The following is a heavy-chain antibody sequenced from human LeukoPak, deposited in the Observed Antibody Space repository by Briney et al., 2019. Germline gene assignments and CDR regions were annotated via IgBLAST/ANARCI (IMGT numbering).Heavy chain of an antibody. CDR3: ARVFRGAVTSNWFDL. V-gene: IGHV4-59*01. J-gene: IGHJ5*02. CDR2: ISDSGST. Sequence: SETLSLTCTVSGGSINGYFWIWIRQPPGKGLEWIGYISDSGSTNYNPSLKSRVTLSVDSSNTEFSLRLNSVTAADTAVYYCARVFRGAVTSNWFDLWGQGTPVTVSS. D-gene: IGHD4-17*01. CDR1: GGSINGYF.